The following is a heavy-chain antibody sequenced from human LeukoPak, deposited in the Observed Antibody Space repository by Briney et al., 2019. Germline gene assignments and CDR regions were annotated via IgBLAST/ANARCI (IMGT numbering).Heavy chain of an antibody. V-gene: IGHV3-43*01. CDR1: GFTFHDYT. CDR2: ISWAGITT. J-gene: IGHJ4*02. D-gene: IGHD1-1*01. CDR3: AKDLGFRSTWNQFDY. Sequence: PGGSLRLSRAASGFTFHDYTMHSVRQSPGKXVEWVAGISWAGITTYYPDSAKGRFTISRDNSKNSLYLQRTSRTTEDTALYYCAKDLGFRSTWNQFDYWGQGTLVTVSS.